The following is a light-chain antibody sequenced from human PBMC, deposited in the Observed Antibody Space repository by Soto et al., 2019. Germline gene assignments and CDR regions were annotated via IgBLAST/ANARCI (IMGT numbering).Light chain of an antibody. CDR1: QSVSSY. Sequence: EIVLTQSPATLSLSPGERATLSCRASQSVSSYLAWYQQKPGQAPRLLIYDASNRATGISARFSGSGSGTDFTLTISSLEPEDFAVYYCQPRSKWPPEVTFGQGTRLEIK. CDR3: QPRSKWPPEVT. CDR2: DAS. V-gene: IGKV3-11*01. J-gene: IGKJ5*01.